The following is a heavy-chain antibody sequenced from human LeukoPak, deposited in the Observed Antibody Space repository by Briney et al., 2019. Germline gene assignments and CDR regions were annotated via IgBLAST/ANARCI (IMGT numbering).Heavy chain of an antibody. J-gene: IGHJ6*03. CDR2: ISNDGTNK. Sequence: GGSLRLSCAASGITFSTQGMHWVRQAPGKGLEWVAFISNDGTNKYYGDSVMGRFTISRDNSRNTLFLQMNSLRAEDTAVYYCARGYGSGSYYFYYYYYMDVWGKGTTVTISS. CDR3: ARGYGSGSYYFYYYYYMDV. D-gene: IGHD3-10*01. V-gene: IGHV3-30*03. CDR1: GITFSTQG.